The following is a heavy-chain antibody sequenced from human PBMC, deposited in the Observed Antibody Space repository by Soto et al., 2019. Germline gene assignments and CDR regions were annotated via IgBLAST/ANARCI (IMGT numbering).Heavy chain of an antibody. CDR3: TRLISAAHDY. V-gene: IGHV3-73*01. CDR2: IRDRAYSYAT. CDR1: GFVFKDSS. Sequence: EVLLVESGGGMVQPGGSLKLSCAASGFVFKDSSIHWVRQASGKGLEWVGRIRDRAYSYATAYAESVKGRFTISRDDSNNTAYLQMSGLKTEDTAIYYCTRLISAAHDYWGQGTLDTVSS. D-gene: IGHD3-10*01. J-gene: IGHJ4*02.